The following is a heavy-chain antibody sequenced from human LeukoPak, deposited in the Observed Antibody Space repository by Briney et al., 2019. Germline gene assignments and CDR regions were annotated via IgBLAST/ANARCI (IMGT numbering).Heavy chain of an antibody. V-gene: IGHV4-30-4*08. J-gene: IGHJ5*02. D-gene: IGHD1-26*01. CDR1: GGSISSGDYY. CDR2: IYYSGST. Sequence: PSQTLSLTCTVSGGSISSGDYYWSWIRQPPGKGLEWIGYIYYSGSTYYNPSLKSRVTISVDTSKNQFPLKLSSVTAADTAVYYCARGPIVGATRVWFDPWGQGTLVTVSS. CDR3: ARGPIVGATRVWFDP.